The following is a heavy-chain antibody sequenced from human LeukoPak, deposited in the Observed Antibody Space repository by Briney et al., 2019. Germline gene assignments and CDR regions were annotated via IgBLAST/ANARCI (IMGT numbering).Heavy chain of an antibody. Sequence: QTGGSLRLSCAASGFTFSDYSMNWVRQAPGKGLEWVSYISSRSDAIYYADSVKGRFTISRDNAKNSLYLQVNSLRAEDTAVYYCARIYDYSTFDYWGQGTLVTVSS. J-gene: IGHJ4*02. CDR3: ARIYDYSTFDY. V-gene: IGHV3-48*01. CDR1: GFTFSDYS. CDR2: ISSRSDAI. D-gene: IGHD5-12*01.